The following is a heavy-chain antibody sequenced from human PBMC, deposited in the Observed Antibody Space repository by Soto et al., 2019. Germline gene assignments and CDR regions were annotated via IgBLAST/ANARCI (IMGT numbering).Heavy chain of an antibody. V-gene: IGHV4-38-2*02. D-gene: IGHD4-17*01. J-gene: IGHJ5*02. CDR1: GYSISSGYY. CDR2: IYHSGST. Sequence: SETLSLTCTVSGYSISSGYYWCWIRQPPGKGLEWIGSIYHSGSTYYNPSLKSRVTISVDTSKNQFSLKLSSVTAADAAVYYCARVSVTTVTTSWFDPWGQGTLVTVSS. CDR3: ARVSVTTVTTSWFDP.